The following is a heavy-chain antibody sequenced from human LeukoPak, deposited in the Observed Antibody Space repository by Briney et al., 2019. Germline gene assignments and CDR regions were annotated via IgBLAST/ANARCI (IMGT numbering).Heavy chain of an antibody. CDR1: GYTFTSYD. Sequence: ASVKVSCKASGYTFTSYDINWVRQATGQGLEWMGWMNPNSGNTGYAQKFQGRVTITRNTSISTAYMELSSLRSEDTAVYYCASGPRDSSSWYWFDPWGQGTLVTVSS. CDR3: ASGPRDSSSWYWFDP. J-gene: IGHJ5*02. CDR2: MNPNSGNT. D-gene: IGHD6-13*01. V-gene: IGHV1-8*03.